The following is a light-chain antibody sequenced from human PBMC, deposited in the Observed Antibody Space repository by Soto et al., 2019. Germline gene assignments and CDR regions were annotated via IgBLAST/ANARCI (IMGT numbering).Light chain of an antibody. CDR2: GTS. Sequence: EIVLTQSPGTLSLSPGARVPLSCRASQSISNNHLAWYQQKPGQAPRLLIHGTSNRATGIPDRFSGSGSGTDFTLTFSRLEPEDFAVYYCEYYGTSITFGGGTKVDIK. CDR3: EYYGTSIT. J-gene: IGKJ4*01. CDR1: QSISNNH. V-gene: IGKV3-20*01.